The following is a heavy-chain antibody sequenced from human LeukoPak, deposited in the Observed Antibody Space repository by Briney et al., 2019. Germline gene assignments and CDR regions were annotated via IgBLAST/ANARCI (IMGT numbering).Heavy chain of an antibody. Sequence: GASVKVSCKASGYTFTGYYMHWVRQAPGQGLEWMGWINPNSGGTNYAQKFQGRVTMTRDTSISTAYMELSRLRSDDTAVYYCAVVPAAILRKGDWFDPWGQGTLVTVSS. J-gene: IGHJ5*02. CDR3: AVVPAAILRKGDWFDP. V-gene: IGHV1-2*02. CDR2: INPNSGGT. D-gene: IGHD2-2*02. CDR1: GYTFTGYY.